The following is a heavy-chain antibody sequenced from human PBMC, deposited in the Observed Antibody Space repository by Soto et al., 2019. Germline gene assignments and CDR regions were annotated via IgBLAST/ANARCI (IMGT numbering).Heavy chain of an antibody. CDR3: GRDRWDDGVRYYYYGMED. Sequence: PSETLSLTCTVSGGSISSGGYYWSWIRQHPGKGLEWIGSIYYSGSTYYHPSLKSRVTISVDTSKNQFSLKLSSVTAADTAVFYCGRDRWDDGVRYYYYGMEDWGQGTTVTVSS. D-gene: IGHD1-1*01. V-gene: IGHV4-31*03. CDR2: IYYSGST. CDR1: GGSISSGGYY. J-gene: IGHJ6*02.